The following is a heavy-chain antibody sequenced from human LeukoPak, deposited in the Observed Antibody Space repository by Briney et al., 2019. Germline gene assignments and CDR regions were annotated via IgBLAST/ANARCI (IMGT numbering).Heavy chain of an antibody. CDR2: INPKTGGR. V-gene: IGHV1-2*02. Sequence: GASVKVSCKASGYTFTGYYIHWVRLAPGQGLEWMGWINPKTGGRNYAQKFQGRVTMTRDTSISTAYMELSSLRSDDTAVYYCARGATPRYSSSWVLGYWGQGTLVTVSS. CDR1: GYTFTGYY. J-gene: IGHJ4*02. D-gene: IGHD6-13*01. CDR3: ARGATPRYSSSWVLGY.